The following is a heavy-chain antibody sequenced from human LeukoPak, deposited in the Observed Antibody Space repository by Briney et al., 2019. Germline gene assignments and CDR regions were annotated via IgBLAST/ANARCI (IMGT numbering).Heavy chain of an antibody. CDR2: IDTCGST. D-gene: IGHD6-19*01. CDR1: GGSISSGSYF. J-gene: IGHJ6*03. V-gene: IGHV4-61*02. Sequence: SETVSCTCTVSGGSISSGSYFWSWIRQPAGKGLEWIGRIDTCGSTNYNPSLKSRVTGSVGTSKNQSSLKLSSVTAADTAVYYCARAWRPLQYSSGSSGNYFDMDVWGNVITVS. CDR3: ARAWRPLQYSSGSSGNYFDMDV.